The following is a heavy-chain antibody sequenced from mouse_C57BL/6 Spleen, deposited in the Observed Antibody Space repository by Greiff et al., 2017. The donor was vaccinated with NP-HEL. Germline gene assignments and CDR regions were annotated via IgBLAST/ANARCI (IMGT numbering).Heavy chain of an antibody. CDR3: ARSYGYYVGLAD. Sequence: VQLQQSGAELARPGASVKMSCKASGYTFTSYTMHWVKQRPGQGLEWIGYINPSSGYTKYNQKFKDKATLTADKSSSTAYMQLGSLTSEDSAVYYCARSYGYYVGLADCGQVTLVTVST. V-gene: IGHV1-4*01. D-gene: IGHD2-3*01. CDR1: GYTFTSYT. CDR2: INPSSGYT. J-gene: IGHJ3*01.